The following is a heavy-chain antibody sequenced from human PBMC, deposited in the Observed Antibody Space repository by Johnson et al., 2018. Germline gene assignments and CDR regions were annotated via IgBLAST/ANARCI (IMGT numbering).Heavy chain of an antibody. CDR2: IWYDGSNK. Sequence: QVRLGQCGGGVVQPRRSLRLSCAASGFTFSSYGMHWVRQAPGKGLEWVAVIWYDGSNKYYADPVKGRFTISRDNSKNTLYLQMNSLKAEDTAVYYCARAESSPHYGMDVWGQGTTVTVSS. J-gene: IGHJ6*02. CDR3: ARAESSPHYGMDV. D-gene: IGHD6-13*01. V-gene: IGHV3-33*01. CDR1: GFTFSSYG.